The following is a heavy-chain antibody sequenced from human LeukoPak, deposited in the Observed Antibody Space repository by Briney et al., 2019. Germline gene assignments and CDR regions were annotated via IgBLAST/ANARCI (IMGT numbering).Heavy chain of an antibody. CDR2: ISYDGSNK. Sequence: PGGSLRLSCAASGFTFSSYGMHWVRQAPGKGLEWVAVISYDGSNKYYADSVKGRFTISRDNSKNTLYLQMNSLRAEDTAVYYCAKSSGGQFFDYWGQGTLVTVSS. D-gene: IGHD6-25*01. V-gene: IGHV3-30*18. CDR3: AKSSGGQFFDY. CDR1: GFTFSSYG. J-gene: IGHJ4*02.